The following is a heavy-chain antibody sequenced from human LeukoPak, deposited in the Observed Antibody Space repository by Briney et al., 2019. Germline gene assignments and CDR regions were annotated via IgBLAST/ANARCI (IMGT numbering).Heavy chain of an antibody. J-gene: IGHJ4*02. Sequence: PGGSLRLSCAASGFTFTSHWLSWVRQAPGKGLEWVAVIYRGGSTYYADSVKGRFTISRDNSKNTLYLQMTGLRAEDTAVYYCSRDEDYFDYWGQGTLVTVSS. CDR2: IYRGGST. CDR3: SRDEDYFDY. V-gene: IGHV3-53*01. CDR1: GFTFTSHW.